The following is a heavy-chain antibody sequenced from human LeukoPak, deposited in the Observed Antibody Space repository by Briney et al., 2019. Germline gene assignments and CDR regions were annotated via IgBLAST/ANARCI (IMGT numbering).Heavy chain of an antibody. V-gene: IGHV4-34*01. J-gene: IGHJ4*02. CDR3: ARAGLQWLVFMSPRAFDY. Sequence: SETLSLTCTVSGGSISSYYWNWIRQPPGKGLEWIGEINHSGSTNYNPSLKSRVTISVDTSKNQFSLQLSSVTAADTAVYYCARAGLQWLVFMSPRAFDYWGQGTLVTVSS. CDR1: GGSISSYY. D-gene: IGHD6-19*01. CDR2: INHSGST.